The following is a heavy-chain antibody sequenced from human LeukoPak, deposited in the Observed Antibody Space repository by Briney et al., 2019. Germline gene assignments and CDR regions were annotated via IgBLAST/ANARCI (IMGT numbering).Heavy chain of an antibody. CDR3: ARMGGYSGYDLNY. CDR1: GFTFRSYG. Sequence: PGRSLRLSSAASGFTFRSYGMHWVRQAPGKGLEWVADIWYDGSNKYYADSVKGRFTISRDNSKNTLYLQMNSLRAEDTAVYYCARMGGYSGYDLNYWGQGTLVTVSS. J-gene: IGHJ4*02. CDR2: IWYDGSNK. D-gene: IGHD5-12*01. V-gene: IGHV3-33*01.